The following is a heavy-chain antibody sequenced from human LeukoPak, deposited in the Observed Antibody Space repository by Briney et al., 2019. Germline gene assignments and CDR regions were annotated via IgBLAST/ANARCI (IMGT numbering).Heavy chain of an antibody. Sequence: SQTLSLTCAISGDSASSNSAAWNWIRQSPSRGLEWLGRTYYRSKWYSDYAVSVKGRITINPDTSKNQFSLQLNSVTPEDTAVYYCARWVAAAGRSFDYWGQGTLVTVSS. CDR2: TYYRSKWYS. CDR1: GDSASSNSAA. V-gene: IGHV6-1*01. J-gene: IGHJ4*02. D-gene: IGHD6-13*01. CDR3: ARWVAAAGRSFDY.